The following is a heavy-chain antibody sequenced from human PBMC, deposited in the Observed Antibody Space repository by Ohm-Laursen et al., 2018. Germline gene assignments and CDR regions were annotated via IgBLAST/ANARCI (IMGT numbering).Heavy chain of an antibody. J-gene: IGHJ5*01. CDR3: AKGRSGGTGHGNWFES. V-gene: IGHV3-23*01. D-gene: IGHD3-10*01. Sequence: SLRLSCAASGFTFSDYYMSWIRQAPGKGLEWVSSISGNAVRTYDADSVKGRFSISRDNSKNTLYLQMNSLRVEDTAVYYCAKGRSGGTGHGNWFESWGQGALVIVSS. CDR1: GFTFSDYY. CDR2: ISGNAVRT.